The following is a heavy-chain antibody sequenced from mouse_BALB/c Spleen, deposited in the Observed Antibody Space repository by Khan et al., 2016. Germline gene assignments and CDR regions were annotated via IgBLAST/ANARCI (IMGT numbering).Heavy chain of an antibody. Sequence: QIQLVQSGPELKKPGETVKISCKASGYTFTNYGMNWVKQAPGKGLKWMGWINTYTGEPTYADDFKGRFAFSLETSASTAYLQINNLKNEGSATYFCARGGNYFDVWGAGTTVTVSS. CDR2: INTYTGEP. CDR1: GYTFTNYG. J-gene: IGHJ1*01. CDR3: ARGGNYFDV. V-gene: IGHV9-3-1*01. D-gene: IGHD2-1*01.